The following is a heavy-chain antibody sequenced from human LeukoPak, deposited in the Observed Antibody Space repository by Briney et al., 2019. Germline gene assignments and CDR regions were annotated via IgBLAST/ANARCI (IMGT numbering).Heavy chain of an antibody. J-gene: IGHJ4*02. D-gene: IGHD3-10*01. CDR1: GGSISSSTSY. Sequence: KSSETLSLTCTVSGGSISSSTSYWGWIRQPPGKGLEWIGTIYYSGSTYYSGTTYYNPSLKSRVTVSVDTSKNQSSLKLSSVTAADTAVYYCAGPSSPFDYWGQGTLVTVSS. CDR2: IYYSGST. CDR3: AGPSSPFDY. V-gene: IGHV4-39*01.